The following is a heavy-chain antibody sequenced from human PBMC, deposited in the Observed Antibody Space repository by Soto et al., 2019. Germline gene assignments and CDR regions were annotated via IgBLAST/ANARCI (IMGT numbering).Heavy chain of an antibody. CDR1: GYTFTSYG. CDR3: ARDRAAAGTYWFDP. CDR2: ISAYNGNT. J-gene: IGHJ5*02. Sequence: GASVKVSCKASGYTFTSYGISWVRKAPGQGLEWMGWISAYNGNTNYAQKLQGRVTMTTDTSTSTAYMELRSLRSDNTAVYYCARDRAAAGTYWFDPWGQGTLVTVSS. D-gene: IGHD6-13*01. V-gene: IGHV1-18*01.